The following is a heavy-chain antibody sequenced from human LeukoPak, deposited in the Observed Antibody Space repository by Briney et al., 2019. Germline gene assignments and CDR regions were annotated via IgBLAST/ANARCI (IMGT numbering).Heavy chain of an antibody. V-gene: IGHV1-46*01. D-gene: IGHD3-10*01. Sequence: ASVKVSRKASGYTFTSYYMHWVRQAPGQGLEWMGIINPSGGSTSYAQKLQGRVTMTTDTSTSTAYMELRSLRSDDTAVYYCARGGYGSGSYYPIDYWGQGTLVTVSS. CDR3: ARGGYGSGSYYPIDY. J-gene: IGHJ4*02. CDR1: GYTFTSYY. CDR2: INPSGGST.